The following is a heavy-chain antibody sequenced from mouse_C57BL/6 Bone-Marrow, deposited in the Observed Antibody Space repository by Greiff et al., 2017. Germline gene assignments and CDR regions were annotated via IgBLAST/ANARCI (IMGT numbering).Heavy chain of an antibody. J-gene: IGHJ2*01. D-gene: IGHD1-1*01. Sequence: VKLQQSGAELVKPGASVKLSCTASGFNIKDYYMHWVKQRTEQGLEWIGRIVPEDGETKSAPKFQGKATITADTSYNTAYLQLRSLTSEDTAVYYCARYYGSSYYFDYWGQGTTLTVSS. CDR1: GFNIKDYY. CDR2: IVPEDGET. V-gene: IGHV14-2*01. CDR3: ARYYGSSYYFDY.